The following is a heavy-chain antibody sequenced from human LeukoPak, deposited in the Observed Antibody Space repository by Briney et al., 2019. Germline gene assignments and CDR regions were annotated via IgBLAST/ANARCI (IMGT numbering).Heavy chain of an antibody. CDR2: IYYSGST. D-gene: IGHD6-13*01. CDR3: ARDIIAAAGRVDY. V-gene: IGHV4-39*01. CDR1: GGSISSSSYY. J-gene: IGHJ4*02. Sequence: PSETLSLTCTVFGGSISSSSYYWGWIRQPPGKGLEWIGSIYYSGSTYYNPSLKSRVTISVDTSKNQFSLKLSSVTAADTAVYYCARDIIAAAGRVDYWGQGTLVTVSS.